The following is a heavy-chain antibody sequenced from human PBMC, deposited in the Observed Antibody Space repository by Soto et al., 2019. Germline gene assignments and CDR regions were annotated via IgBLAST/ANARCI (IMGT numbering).Heavy chain of an antibody. J-gene: IGHJ4*02. CDR2: IYHSGST. V-gene: IGHV4-30-2*01. CDR1: GGSISSGGYS. D-gene: IGHD3-3*01. CDR3: AGGGFGVARDY. Sequence: QLQLQGSGSGLVKPSQTLSLTCAVSGGSISSGGYSWSWIRQPPGKGLEWIGYIYHSGSTYYNPSLKSRVTISVDRSKNQFSLKLSSVTAADTAVYYCAGGGFGVARDYWGQGTLVTVSS.